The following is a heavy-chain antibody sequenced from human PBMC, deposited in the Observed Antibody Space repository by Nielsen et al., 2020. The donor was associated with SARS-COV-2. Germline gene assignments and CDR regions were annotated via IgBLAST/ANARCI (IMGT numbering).Heavy chain of an antibody. J-gene: IGHJ2*01. Sequence: GDSLTLSCTGSGYSFTSYWIGWVRQQPGKGLAWMGIIHPSTSDTRYSPSFQGQVHIPTDKPISTAYLQWSSLKAWDTAMYYCARHVSQWVYYYGSGSYPLRYFDLWGRGTLVTVSS. CDR1: GYSFTSYW. CDR2: IHPSTSDT. D-gene: IGHD3-10*01. V-gene: IGHV5-51*01. CDR3: ARHVSQWVYYYGSGSYPLRYFDL.